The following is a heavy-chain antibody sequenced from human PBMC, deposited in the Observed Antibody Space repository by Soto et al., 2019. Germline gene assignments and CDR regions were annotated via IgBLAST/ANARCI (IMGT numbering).Heavy chain of an antibody. V-gene: IGHV3-30-3*01. Sequence: SLRLSCAASGFTFSSYAMHWVRQAPGKGLEWVAVISYDGSNKYYADSVKGRFTISRDNSKNTLYLQMNSLRAEDTAVYYCARELYCISTSCSLGYYGMDVWGQGTTVTVSS. CDR1: GFTFSSYA. D-gene: IGHD2-2*01. CDR3: ARELYCISTSCSLGYYGMDV. CDR2: ISYDGSNK. J-gene: IGHJ6*02.